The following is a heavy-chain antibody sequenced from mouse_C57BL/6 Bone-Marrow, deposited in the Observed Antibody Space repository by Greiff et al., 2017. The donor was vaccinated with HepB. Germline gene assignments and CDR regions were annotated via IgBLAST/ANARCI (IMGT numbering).Heavy chain of an antibody. Sequence: EVKLMESGGGLVKPGGSLKLSCAASGFTFSSYAMSWVRQTPEKRLEWVATISDGGSYTYYPDNVKGRFTISRDNATNNLYLQMSHLKSEDTAMYYWANDGYCEYFDGWGTGTTVTVAS. D-gene: IGHD2-3*01. V-gene: IGHV5-4*03. CDR2: ISDGGSYT. CDR3: ANDGYCEYFDG. J-gene: IGHJ1*03. CDR1: GFTFSSYA.